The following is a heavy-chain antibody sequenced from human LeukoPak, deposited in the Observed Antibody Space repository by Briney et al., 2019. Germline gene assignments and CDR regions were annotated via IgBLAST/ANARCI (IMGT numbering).Heavy chain of an antibody. V-gene: IGHV4-39*01. J-gene: IGHJ6*03. CDR3: ARHFQQQLTYYYFYMDV. CDR1: GGSISSSSYY. CDR2: IYYSGST. Sequence: SETLSLTCTVSGGSISSSSYYWGWIRQPPGKGLEWIGSIYYSGSTYYNPSLKSRVTISVDTSKNQFSLKLSSVTAADTAVYYCARHFQQQLTYYYFYMDVWGKRTTVTVSS. D-gene: IGHD6-13*01.